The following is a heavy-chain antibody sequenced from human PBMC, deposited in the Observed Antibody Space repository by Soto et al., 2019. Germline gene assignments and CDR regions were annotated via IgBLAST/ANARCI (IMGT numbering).Heavy chain of an antibody. CDR2: IFHGGST. CDR3: ARGGFQLLPDY. D-gene: IGHD2-2*01. Sequence: SETVSLTCAISGAPITWGDYSWNWIRQPPGKGLEWIGYIFHGGSTYYNPSLKSRLTISIDTSKNQFSLRLSSVSAADTAVYYCARGGFQLLPDYWGQGTLVTVSS. CDR1: GAPITWGDYS. J-gene: IGHJ4*02. V-gene: IGHV4-30-2*01.